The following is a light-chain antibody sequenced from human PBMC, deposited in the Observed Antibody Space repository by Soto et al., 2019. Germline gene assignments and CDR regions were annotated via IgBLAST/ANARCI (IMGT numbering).Light chain of an antibody. CDR2: GAS. J-gene: IGKJ1*01. Sequence: EIVLTQSPGTLSLSPGERATLSCRASQSVSSSYLAWYQQKPGQAPRLLIYGASSRATGIPDRFSGSGSGTDFTLTISRLEPEDFAVYYCQQRSNWPKWTFGQGTKWIS. CDR3: QQRSNWPKWT. CDR1: QSVSSSY. V-gene: IGKV3D-20*02.